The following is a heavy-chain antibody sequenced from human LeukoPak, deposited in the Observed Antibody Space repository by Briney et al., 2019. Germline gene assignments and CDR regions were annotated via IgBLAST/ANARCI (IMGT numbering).Heavy chain of an antibody. D-gene: IGHD5-18*01. Sequence: GGSLRLSCAASGFTLSSYAMSWVRQAPRKGLEWVSAISGSGGSTYYADSVKGRFTISRDNSKNTLYLQMNSLRAEDTAVYYCAKDSQGYSYGYFAFDIWGQGTMVTVSS. CDR3: AKDSQGYSYGYFAFDI. J-gene: IGHJ3*02. CDR1: GFTLSSYA. V-gene: IGHV3-23*01. CDR2: ISGSGGST.